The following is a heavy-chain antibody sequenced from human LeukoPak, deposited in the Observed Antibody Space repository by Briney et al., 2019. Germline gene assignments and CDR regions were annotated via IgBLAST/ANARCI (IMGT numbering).Heavy chain of an antibody. CDR1: GYTFTSYG. CDR3: ARARVTLQLLHVEEDY. J-gene: IGHJ4*02. Sequence: ASVKVSCKASGYTFTSYGISWVRQAPGQGLEWMGWISAYNGKTNYEQKLQGRVTMTTDTSTSTAYMELRSLRSDDTAVYYCARARVTLQLLHVEEDYWGQGTLVTVSS. CDR2: ISAYNGKT. D-gene: IGHD4-11*01. V-gene: IGHV1-18*01.